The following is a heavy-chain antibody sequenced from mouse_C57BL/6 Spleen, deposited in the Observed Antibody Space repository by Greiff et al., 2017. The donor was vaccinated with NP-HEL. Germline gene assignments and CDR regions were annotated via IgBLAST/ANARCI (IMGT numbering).Heavy chain of an antibody. CDR2: IYPRSGNT. CDR3: ARSGSDRVGFEG. J-gene: IGHJ1*03. D-gene: IGHD3-1*01. Sequence: VQLQQSGAELARPGASVKLSCTASGYTFTSYGIRWVKQSPGQGLEWIGEIYPRSGNTYYNETFKGRATLTADNSSSTVYLEMSSLTSEDSAVYFCARSGSDRVGFEGWGTGTTVT. V-gene: IGHV1-81*01. CDR1: GYTFTSYG.